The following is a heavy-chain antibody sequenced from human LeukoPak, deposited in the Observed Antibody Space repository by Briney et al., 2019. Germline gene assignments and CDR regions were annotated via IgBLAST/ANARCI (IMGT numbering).Heavy chain of an antibody. CDR2: ISSSSSYI. J-gene: IGHJ4*03. Sequence: GGSLRLSCAASGFTFSSYSMNWVRQAPGKGLEWVSSISSSSSYIYYADSVKGRFTISRDNAKNSPYLQMNSLRAEDTAVYYCARDPEKYSSSWYRTGPGYFDYWGQGTLVTVSS. V-gene: IGHV3-21*01. CDR1: GFTFSSYS. CDR3: ARDPEKYSSSWYRTGPGYFDY. D-gene: IGHD6-13*01.